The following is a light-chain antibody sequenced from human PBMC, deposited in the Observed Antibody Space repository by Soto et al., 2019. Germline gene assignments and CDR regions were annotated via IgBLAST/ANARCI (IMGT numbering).Light chain of an antibody. Sequence: DIQLTQSPSSLSASEGDRVTITCRASQGNNNYLAWYQQKPGKVPKLLIYAASTLQSEVPSRFSGGGSETDFTLTISSLQPEDVGTYYCQQYNSAPLTFGGGTKVEIK. J-gene: IGKJ4*01. V-gene: IGKV1-27*01. CDR3: QQYNSAPLT. CDR1: QGNNNY. CDR2: AAS.